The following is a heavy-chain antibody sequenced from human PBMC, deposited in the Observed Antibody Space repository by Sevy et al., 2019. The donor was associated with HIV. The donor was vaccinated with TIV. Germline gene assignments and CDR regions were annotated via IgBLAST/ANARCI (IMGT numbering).Heavy chain of an antibody. J-gene: IGHJ4*02. CDR3: ARDRAYSALDY. Sequence: GGSLRLSCVASGFTFSDSWMTWVRQAPGKGLERIAFINEDGSRLGYVDSVRGRFTISRENTKNSLYLQMNSLRAEDTAVYFCARDRAYSALDYWGQGTLVTVSP. CDR2: INEDGSRL. V-gene: IGHV3-7*01. CDR1: GFTFSDSW. D-gene: IGHD5-18*01.